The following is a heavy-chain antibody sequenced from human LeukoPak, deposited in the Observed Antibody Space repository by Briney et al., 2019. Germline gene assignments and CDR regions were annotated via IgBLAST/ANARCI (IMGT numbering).Heavy chain of an antibody. V-gene: IGHV3-11*01. Sequence: GGSLRLSCAASGFTFSDYYMSWIRQAPGRGLEWVSYISSSGSTIYYADSAKGRFTISRDNAKNSLYLQMNSLRAEDTAVYYCARGLQWLVEHYYGMDVWGQGTTVTVSS. J-gene: IGHJ6*02. D-gene: IGHD6-19*01. CDR2: ISSSGSTI. CDR1: GFTFSDYY. CDR3: ARGLQWLVEHYYGMDV.